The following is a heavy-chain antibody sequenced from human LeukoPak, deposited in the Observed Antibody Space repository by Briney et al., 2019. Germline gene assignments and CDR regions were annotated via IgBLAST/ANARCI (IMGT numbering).Heavy chain of an antibody. CDR3: ASSKMATIDDY. CDR2: ISSSSSYI. D-gene: IGHD5-24*01. V-gene: IGHV3-21*01. Sequence: GGSLRLSCAASGFTFSSYSMNWVRQAPGKGPAWDSSISSSSSYIYYADSVKGRFTISRDNAKNSLYLQMNSLRAEDTAVYYCASSKMATIDDYWGQGTLVTVSS. J-gene: IGHJ4*02. CDR1: GFTFSSYS.